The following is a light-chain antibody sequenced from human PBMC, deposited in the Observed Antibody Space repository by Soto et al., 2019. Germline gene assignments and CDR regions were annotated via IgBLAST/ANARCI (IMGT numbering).Light chain of an antibody. J-gene: IGLJ1*01. CDR2: EVS. CDR1: SSDVGYYKY. CDR3: SSYTGSSSLYV. Sequence: QSVLTQPASVSGSPGQSITISCSGTSSDVGYYKYVSWYQQHPGKAPKLMIYEVSNRPSGVSNRFSGSKSGNTASLTISGLQAADEADYYCSSYTGSSSLYVLGTGTKVTVL. V-gene: IGLV2-14*01.